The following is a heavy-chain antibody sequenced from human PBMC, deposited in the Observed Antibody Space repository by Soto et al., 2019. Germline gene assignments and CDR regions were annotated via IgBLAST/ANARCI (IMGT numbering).Heavy chain of an antibody. J-gene: IGHJ4*02. D-gene: IGHD3-10*01. V-gene: IGHV3-33*01. CDR2: IWYDGSNK. CDR3: ARVIYGSGSYYFDY. Sequence: PGGSLRLSCAASGFTFSSYGMHWVRQAPGKGLEWVAVIWYDGSNKYYADSVKGRFTISRDNSKNTLYPQMNSLRAEDTAVYYCARVIYGSGSYYFDYWGQGTLVTVSS. CDR1: GFTFSSYG.